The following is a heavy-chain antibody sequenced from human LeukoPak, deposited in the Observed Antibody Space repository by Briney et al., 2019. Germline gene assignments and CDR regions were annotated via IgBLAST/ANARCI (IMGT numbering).Heavy chain of an antibody. J-gene: IGHJ4*02. D-gene: IGHD1-14*01. V-gene: IGHV4-59*01. CDR2: IYYSGST. CDR3: ARDDRNWGYFDY. CDR1: GGSISSYY. Sequence: SSETLSLTCTVSGGSISSYYWSWIRQPPGKGLQWFGYIYYSGSTNYNPSLKSRVTISVDTSKNQFSLKLSSVTAADTAVYYCARDDRNWGYFDYWGQGTLVTVSS.